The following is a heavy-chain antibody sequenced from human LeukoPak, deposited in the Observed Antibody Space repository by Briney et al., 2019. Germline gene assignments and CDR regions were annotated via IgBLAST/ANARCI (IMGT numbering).Heavy chain of an antibody. Sequence: PSETLSLTCTVSGGSISSYYWSWIRQPPGKGLEWIGYIYYSGSTNYNPSLKSRVIISVDTSKNQFSLKLSSVTAADTAVYYCARVRDTMVRGVISPWFDPWGQGTLVTVSS. CDR2: IYYSGST. J-gene: IGHJ5*02. CDR1: GGSISSYY. D-gene: IGHD3-10*01. V-gene: IGHV4-59*01. CDR3: ARVRDTMVRGVISPWFDP.